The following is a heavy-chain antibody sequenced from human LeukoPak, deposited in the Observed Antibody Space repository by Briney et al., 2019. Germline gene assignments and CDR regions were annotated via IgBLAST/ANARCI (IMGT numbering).Heavy chain of an antibody. V-gene: IGHV3-30*04. Sequence: GRSLRLSCAASGFTFSSYAMHWVRQAPGKGLEWVAVISYDGSNKYYADSVKGRFTISRDNSKNTLYLQMNSLRAEDTAVYYCARDRSVVVPAAMLPLGYWGQGTLVTVSS. J-gene: IGHJ4*02. D-gene: IGHD2-2*01. CDR3: ARDRSVVVPAAMLPLGY. CDR2: ISYDGSNK. CDR1: GFTFSSYA.